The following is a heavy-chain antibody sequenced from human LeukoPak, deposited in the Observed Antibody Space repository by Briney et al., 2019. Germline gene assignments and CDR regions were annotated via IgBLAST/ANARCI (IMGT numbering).Heavy chain of an antibody. CDR3: ARGKSSIAARNYYYMDV. J-gene: IGHJ6*03. CDR1: GYTFTSYA. D-gene: IGHD6-6*01. V-gene: IGHV1-3*01. CDR2: INAGNGNT. Sequence: ASVKVSCKASGYTFTSYAMHWVRQAPGQRLEWMGWINAGNGNTKYSQKFQGRVTITRDTSASTAYMELSSLRSEDTAVYYCARGKSSIAARNYYYMDVWGKGTTVTVSS.